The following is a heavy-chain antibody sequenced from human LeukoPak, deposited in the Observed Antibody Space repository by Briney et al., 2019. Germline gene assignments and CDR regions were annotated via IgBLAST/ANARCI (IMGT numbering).Heavy chain of an antibody. V-gene: IGHV1-24*01. CDR3: ATGPYSGSYVDWFDP. J-gene: IGHJ5*02. CDR2: FDPEDGKT. Sequence: ASVKVSCKVSGYTLTEFSMHWVRQAPGKGLEWMGSFDPEDGKTIYAQKFQGRVTMTEDTSADTAYMELSSLRSEDTAVYYCATGPYSGSYVDWFDPWGQGTLVTVSS. D-gene: IGHD1-26*01. CDR1: GYTLTEFS.